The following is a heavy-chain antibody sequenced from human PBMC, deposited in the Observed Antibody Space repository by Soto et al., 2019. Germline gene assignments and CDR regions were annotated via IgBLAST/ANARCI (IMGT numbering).Heavy chain of an antibody. CDR3: ARYTETCYSY. CDR2: IHYSGST. V-gene: IGHV4-59*02. Sequence: PSETLSLTCTVSGGPVSGYYWGWVRQPPGKGLEWVGYIHYSGSTNYNPSLKSRVTISVDTSKNQFSLNLISLTAADTAVYYCARYTETCYSYWGQGXPVTVYS. CDR1: GGPVSGYY. D-gene: IGHD2-15*01. J-gene: IGHJ4*02.